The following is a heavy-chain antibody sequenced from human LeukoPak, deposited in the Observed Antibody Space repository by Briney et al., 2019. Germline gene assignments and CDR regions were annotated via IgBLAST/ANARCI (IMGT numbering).Heavy chain of an antibody. Sequence: SSETLSLTCAVYGGSFSGYYWSWIRQPPGKGLEWIGAINHSGSTNYNPSLKSRVTISVDTSKNQFSLKLSSVTAADTAVYYCARVRGGVRRRLYYMDVWGKGTTVTVSS. CDR1: GGSFSGYY. CDR2: INHSGST. J-gene: IGHJ6*03. V-gene: IGHV4-34*01. D-gene: IGHD3-16*01. CDR3: ARVRGGVRRRLYYMDV.